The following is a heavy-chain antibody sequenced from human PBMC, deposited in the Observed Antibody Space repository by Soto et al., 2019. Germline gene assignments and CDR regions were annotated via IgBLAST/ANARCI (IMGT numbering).Heavy chain of an antibody. J-gene: IGHJ6*02. CDR3: ARAQGNGELGYYYGMDV. D-gene: IGHD4-17*01. CDR1: GFTFSSYA. CDR2: ISYDGSNK. V-gene: IGHV3-30-3*01. Sequence: GSLRLSCAASGFTFSSYAMHWVRQAPGKGLEWVAVISYDGSNKYYADSVKGRFTISRDNSKNTLYLQMNSLRAEDTAVYYCARAQGNGELGYYYGMDVWGQGTTVTVSS.